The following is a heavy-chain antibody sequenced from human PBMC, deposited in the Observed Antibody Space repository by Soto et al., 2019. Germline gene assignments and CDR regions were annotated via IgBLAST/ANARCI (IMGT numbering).Heavy chain of an antibody. D-gene: IGHD6-19*01. Sequence: GGSLRLSCAASGFIFSNAWMSWVRQAPGKGLEWVGRIKSKTDGGTIDYAAPVKGRFTISRDDSKNTLFLQMNSLKTEDTAVYYCSTGDSSGWPPYFDYWGQGTLVTISS. V-gene: IGHV3-15*01. CDR3: STGDSSGWPPYFDY. CDR2: IKSKTDGGTI. J-gene: IGHJ4*02. CDR1: GFIFSNAW.